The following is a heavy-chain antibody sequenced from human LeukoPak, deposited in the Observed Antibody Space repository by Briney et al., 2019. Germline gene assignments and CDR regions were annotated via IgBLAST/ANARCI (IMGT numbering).Heavy chain of an antibody. D-gene: IGHD5-18*01. J-gene: IGHJ4*02. V-gene: IGHV3-30*18. CDR1: GFTFSSYG. CDR3: AKDSRYSYGSYYFDY. Sequence: PGGSLRLSCVASGFTFSSYGMHLVRQAPGKGLEWVAVISYDGSNKYYADSVKGRSTISRDNSKNTLYLQMNSLRAEDTAVYYCAKDSRYSYGSYYFDYWGQGTLVTVSS. CDR2: ISYDGSNK.